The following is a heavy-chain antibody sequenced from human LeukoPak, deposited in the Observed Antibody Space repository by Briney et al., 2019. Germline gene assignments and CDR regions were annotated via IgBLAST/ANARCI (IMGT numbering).Heavy chain of an antibody. CDR1: GFTFSSYS. J-gene: IGHJ2*01. V-gene: IGHV3-48*04. CDR2: ISSSSSTI. D-gene: IGHD3-16*02. Sequence: GGSLRLSCAASGFTFSSYSMNWVRQAPGKGLEWVSYISSSSSTIYYADSVKGRFTISRDNAKNSLYLQMNSLRAEDTAVYYCASSKFTFGGVIDRYFDLWGRGTLVTVSS. CDR3: ASSKFTFGGVIDRYFDL.